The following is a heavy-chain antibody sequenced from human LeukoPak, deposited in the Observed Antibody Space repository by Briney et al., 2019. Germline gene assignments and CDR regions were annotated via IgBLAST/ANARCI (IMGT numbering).Heavy chain of an antibody. Sequence: PGGSLRLSCAASGFTFSSYSMNWVRQAPGKGLEWVSAISGSGDKTYYADSVKGRFTISRDSSKNTLYLQMSSLRAEDTAIYYCARDGDSGYDLYYWGQGTLVTVSS. CDR3: ARDGDSGYDLYY. J-gene: IGHJ4*02. V-gene: IGHV3-23*01. CDR2: ISGSGDKT. D-gene: IGHD5-12*01. CDR1: GFTFSSYS.